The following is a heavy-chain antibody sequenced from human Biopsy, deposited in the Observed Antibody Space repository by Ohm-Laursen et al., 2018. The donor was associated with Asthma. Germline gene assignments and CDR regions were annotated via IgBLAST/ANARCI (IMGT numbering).Heavy chain of an antibody. CDR1: GGTFSRYA. D-gene: IGHD1-26*01. CDR2: INPSGGST. CDR3: ARAGALIVGATMGY. V-gene: IGHV1-46*01. J-gene: IGHJ4*02. Sequence: VSSVKVSCKVSGGTFSRYAISWVRQAPGQGLEWMGIINPSGGSTSYAQKFQGRVTMTRDTSTSTVYMELSSLRSEDTAVYYCARAGALIVGATMGYWGQGTLVTVSS.